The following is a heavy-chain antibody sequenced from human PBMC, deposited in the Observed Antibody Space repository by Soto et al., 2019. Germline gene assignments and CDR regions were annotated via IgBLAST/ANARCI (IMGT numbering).Heavy chain of an antibody. CDR3: ARGTGLRYFDWLPADAFDS. CDR1: GGSVSSSSYY. CDR2: VYYSGST. Sequence: SETLSLTCTVSGGSVSSSSYYWGWVRQPPGKGLEWIGSVYYSGSTYYNPSLESRVTISVDTSKNQFSLKLMSLTAADTAVYYCARGTGLRYFDWLPADAFDSWGQGTRVTVAS. V-gene: IGHV4-39*01. J-gene: IGHJ3*02. D-gene: IGHD3-9*01.